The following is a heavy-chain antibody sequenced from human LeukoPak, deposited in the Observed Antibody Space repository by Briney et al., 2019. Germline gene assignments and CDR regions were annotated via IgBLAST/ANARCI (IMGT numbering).Heavy chain of an antibody. CDR2: INHSGST. Sequence: SETLSLTCAVYGGSFSGYYWSWIRQPPGKGLEWIGEINHSGSTNYNPSLKSRVTISVDTSKNQFSLKLSSVTAADTAVYYCARELLWFGELLYYFDYWGQGTLVTVSS. CDR1: GGSFSGYY. J-gene: IGHJ4*02. V-gene: IGHV4-34*01. CDR3: ARELLWFGELLYYFDY. D-gene: IGHD3-10*01.